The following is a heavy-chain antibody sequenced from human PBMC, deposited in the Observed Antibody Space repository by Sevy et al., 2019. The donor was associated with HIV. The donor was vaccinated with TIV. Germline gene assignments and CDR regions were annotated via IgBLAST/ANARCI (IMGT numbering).Heavy chain of an antibody. J-gene: IGHJ3*02. D-gene: IGHD3-22*01. CDR2: ISGSGGST. CDR3: AKDYCYESSGSVGALEI. V-gene: IGHV3-23*01. Sequence: GGSLRLSCAASGFTFSSYAMSWVRQAPGKGLEWVSAISGSGGSTYYADSVKGGFTISRDNSKNTLYLQMNSLRAEDTAVYYCAKDYCYESSGSVGALEIWGQGTMVTVSS. CDR1: GFTFSSYA.